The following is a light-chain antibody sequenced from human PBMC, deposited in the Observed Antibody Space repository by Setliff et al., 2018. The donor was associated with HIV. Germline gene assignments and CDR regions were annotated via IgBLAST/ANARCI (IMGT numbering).Light chain of an antibody. Sequence: QSVLTQPASVSGSPGQSITISCTGTSSDVGSYNLVSWYQQHPGKAPKLMIYEGSKRPSGVSNRFSGSKSGNTASLTISGLQAEDEADYYCCSNAGSSTYVFGTGTKATVL. CDR1: SSDVGSYNL. V-gene: IGLV2-23*01. J-gene: IGLJ1*01. CDR3: CSNAGSSTYV. CDR2: EGS.